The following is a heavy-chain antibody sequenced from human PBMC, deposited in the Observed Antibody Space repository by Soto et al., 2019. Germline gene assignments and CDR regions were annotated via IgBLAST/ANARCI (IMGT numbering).Heavy chain of an antibody. V-gene: IGHV4-61*08. J-gene: IGHJ4*02. CDR3: ARDHVASAVSFDH. CDR1: GRSVSNSDFY. CDR2: IYYNGRT. Sequence: PSETLSLTCNVSGRSVSNSDFYWSWIRQPPGKGLEWIGYIYYNGRTNYNPSLKSRVTISLDTSKNQFSLELTSVTAADTAIYYCARDHVASAVSFDHWGQGTLVTVSS. D-gene: IGHD2-2*01.